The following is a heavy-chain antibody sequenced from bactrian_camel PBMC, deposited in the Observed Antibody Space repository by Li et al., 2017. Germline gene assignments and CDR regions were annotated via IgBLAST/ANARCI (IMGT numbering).Heavy chain of an antibody. CDR3: KTVTYGPACFGG. J-gene: IGHJ6*01. V-gene: IGHV3S6*01. Sequence: VQLVESGGGSVQAGGSLRLSCVVSGDTFKSACMAWFRRAPGKEREGVAVIYHIGGATNYADSVRGRFTVSKDKAGGTVYLQLNSLKPDDTAMYSCKTVTYGPACFGGWAQETQVTVS. CDR2: IYHIGGAT. CDR1: GDTFKSAC. D-gene: IGHD5*01.